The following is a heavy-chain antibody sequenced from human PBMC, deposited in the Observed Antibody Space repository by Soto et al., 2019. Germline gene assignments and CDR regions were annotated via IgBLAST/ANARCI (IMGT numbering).Heavy chain of an antibody. V-gene: IGHV4-59*01. CDR1: GGSISSYY. D-gene: IGHD3-10*01. CDR2: IYYSGST. Sequence: SETVSLTCTVSGGSISSYYWSWIRQPPGKGLEWIGYIYYSGSTNYNPSLKSRVTISVDTSKNQFSLKLSSVTAADTAVYYCARGGVARPFDYWGQGTLVTVSS. J-gene: IGHJ4*02. CDR3: ARGGVARPFDY.